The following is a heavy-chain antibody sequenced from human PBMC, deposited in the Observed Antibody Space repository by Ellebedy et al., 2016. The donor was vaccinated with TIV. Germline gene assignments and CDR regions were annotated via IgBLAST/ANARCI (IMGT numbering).Heavy chain of an antibody. CDR1: GFSFSTHA. Sequence: GGSLRLSCAASGFSFSTHAMHWVRQIPGKGLEWVAVKSFAQSDEYYADSMKGRFTFSRDNAKNTVYLHMNSLRSEDTALYSCARPHNSCGYLYFLDLWGQGTLVTVSS. D-gene: IGHD3-22*01. V-gene: IGHV3-30*04. CDR3: ARPHNSCGYLYFLDL. J-gene: IGHJ4*02. CDR2: KSFAQSDE.